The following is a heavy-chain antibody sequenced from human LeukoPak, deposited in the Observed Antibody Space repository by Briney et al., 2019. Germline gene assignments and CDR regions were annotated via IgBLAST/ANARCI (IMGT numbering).Heavy chain of an antibody. CDR1: GFTFNRYR. CDR2: ISYDGRYQ. V-gene: IGHV3-30*03. Sequence: GGSLRLSCAASGFTFNRYRIHWVRQAPGKGLEWVAVISYDGRYQFYADSVKGRFTVSRDNSKNTLFLQMNSLRAEDTAVYHCARMMTDFDGSGHDIQRGAFDIWGQGTMVSVS. J-gene: IGHJ3*02. D-gene: IGHD3-22*01. CDR3: ARMMTDFDGSGHDIQRGAFDI.